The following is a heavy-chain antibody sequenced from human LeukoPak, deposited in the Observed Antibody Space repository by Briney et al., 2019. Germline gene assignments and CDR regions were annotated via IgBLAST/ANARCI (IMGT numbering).Heavy chain of an antibody. V-gene: IGHV3-20*04. CDR2: IYWHSGST. Sequence: GGSLRLSCAASGFTFDDYGMSWVRQAPGKGLEWVSGIYWHSGSTGYADSVKGRFTISRDNAKTSLYLQMNSLRVEDTALYYCAREDYGVGYYMDVWGKGTTVTVSS. J-gene: IGHJ6*03. D-gene: IGHD4-17*01. CDR3: AREDYGVGYYMDV. CDR1: GFTFDDYG.